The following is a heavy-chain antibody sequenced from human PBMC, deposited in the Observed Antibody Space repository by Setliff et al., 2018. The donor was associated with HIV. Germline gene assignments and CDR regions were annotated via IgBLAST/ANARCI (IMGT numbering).Heavy chain of an antibody. Sequence: SVMVSCKASGSTFSTYAISWVRQAPGQGLEWMGDLIPIFGTANYAQKFQGRVTVTADKSTSTAYMELSSLRSEDTAVYYCASESGGRDDAFDIWGQGTMVTVSS. CDR2: LIPIFGTA. CDR1: GSTFSTYA. J-gene: IGHJ3*02. D-gene: IGHD2-15*01. CDR3: ASESGGRDDAFDI. V-gene: IGHV1-69*06.